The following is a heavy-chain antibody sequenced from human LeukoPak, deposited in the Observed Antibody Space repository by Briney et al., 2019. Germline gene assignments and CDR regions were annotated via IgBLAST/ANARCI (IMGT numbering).Heavy chain of an antibody. CDR3: ARDRDGSGSQSY. V-gene: IGHV1-18*04. Sequence: ASVKVSCKASGYTFTSYGIGWMRLVPGQGLEWMGRISVNNGNTIYAQNLQGRLTVTADTSTSTAYMELRSLRFDDTAVYFCARDRDGSGSQSYWGQGTLVNVSS. CDR2: ISVNNGNT. D-gene: IGHD3-10*01. CDR1: GYTFTSYG. J-gene: IGHJ4*02.